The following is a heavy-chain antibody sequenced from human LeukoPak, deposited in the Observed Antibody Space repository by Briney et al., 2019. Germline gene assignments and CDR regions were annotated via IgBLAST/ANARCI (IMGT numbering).Heavy chain of an antibody. J-gene: IGHJ4*02. Sequence: GGSLRLSCAASGFTFSSYSMSWVRQAPGKGLEWVSSISSSSYIYYADSVKGRFTISRDNAKNSLYLQMNSLRAGDTAVYYCAREGVGATLGYWGQGTLVTVSS. V-gene: IGHV3-21*01. D-gene: IGHD1-26*01. CDR1: GFTFSSYS. CDR2: ISSSSYI. CDR3: AREGVGATLGY.